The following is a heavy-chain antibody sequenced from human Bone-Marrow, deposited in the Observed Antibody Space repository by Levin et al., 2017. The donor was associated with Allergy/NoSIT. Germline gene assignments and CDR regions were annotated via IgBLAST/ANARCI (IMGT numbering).Heavy chain of an antibody. CDR2: ISFDGSGE. V-gene: IGHV3-30*01. Sequence: GGSLRLSCTASGFTFSGSVMHWVRQAPGKGLEWLTVISFDGSGEQYADSVKGRFTISRDDAKNTLYLQMNSLRSEDTAVYYCAKERGSSGRAGWFDPWGQGTLVTVSS. D-gene: IGHD3-22*01. CDR3: AKERGSSGRAGWFDP. CDR1: GFTFSGSV. J-gene: IGHJ5*02.